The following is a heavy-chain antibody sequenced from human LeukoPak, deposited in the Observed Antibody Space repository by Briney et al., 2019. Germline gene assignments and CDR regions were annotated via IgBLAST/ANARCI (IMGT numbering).Heavy chain of an antibody. D-gene: IGHD3-9*01. CDR3: ARGGLLRYFDWLPQIDY. J-gene: IGHJ4*02. CDR1: GGSFSGYY. V-gene: IGHV4-34*01. Sequence: SETLSLTCAVYGGSFSGYYWSWIRQPPGKGLEWIGEINHSGSTNYNPSLKSRVTISVDTSKNQFSLKLSSVTAADTAVYYCARGGLLRYFDWLPQIDYWGQGTLVTVSS. CDR2: INHSGST.